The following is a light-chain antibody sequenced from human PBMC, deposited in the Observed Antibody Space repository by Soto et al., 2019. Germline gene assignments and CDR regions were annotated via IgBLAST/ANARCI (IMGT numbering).Light chain of an antibody. J-gene: IGKJ2*01. CDR1: QSISSW. Sequence: DIQMTQSPSTLSASVGDRVTITCRASQSISSWLAWYQQKPGKAPKLLIYKASSLESGVPSRFSGSGSGTEFTLTISSLQPDDFATYYCQQYNSYPYTVGQGNKLEIK. CDR2: KAS. CDR3: QQYNSYPYT. V-gene: IGKV1-5*03.